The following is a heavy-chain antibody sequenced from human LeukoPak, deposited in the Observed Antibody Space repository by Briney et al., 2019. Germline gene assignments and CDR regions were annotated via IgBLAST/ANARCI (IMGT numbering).Heavy chain of an antibody. J-gene: IGHJ4*02. Sequence: GGSLRLSCAASGFTFSSYAMSWVRQAPGKGLEWVSSISSSSSYIYYADSVKGRFTISRDNAKNSLYLQMNSLRAEDTAVYYCARSTVVTRGAFDYWGQGTLVTVSS. V-gene: IGHV3-21*01. CDR2: ISSSSSYI. CDR1: GFTFSSYA. CDR3: ARSTVVTRGAFDY. D-gene: IGHD4-23*01.